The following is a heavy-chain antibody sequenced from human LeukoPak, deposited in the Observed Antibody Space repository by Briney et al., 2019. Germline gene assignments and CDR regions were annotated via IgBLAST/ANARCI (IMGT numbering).Heavy chain of an antibody. J-gene: IGHJ3*02. Sequence: LRLSCAASGFTFSSYAMSWVRQPPGKGLEWIGYIYYSGSTYYNPSLKSRVTISVDTSKNQFSLKLSSATAADTAVYYCARVGANGYDSDAFDIWGQGTMVTVSS. CDR2: IYYSGST. CDR3: ARVGANGYDSDAFDI. CDR1: GFTFSSYA. D-gene: IGHD5-12*01. V-gene: IGHV4-30-4*01.